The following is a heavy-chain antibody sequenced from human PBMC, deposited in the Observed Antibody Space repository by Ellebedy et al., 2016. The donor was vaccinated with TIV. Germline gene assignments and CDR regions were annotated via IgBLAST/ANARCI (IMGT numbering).Heavy chain of an antibody. CDR1: GYSISSGYY. D-gene: IGHD6-19*01. J-gene: IGHJ4*02. CDR3: AREAGYSSGSDY. Sequence: SETLSLXCTVSGYSISSGYYWGWIRQPPGKGLERIGSIYHSGSTYYNPSLKSRVTISVDTSKNQFSLKLSSVTAADTAVYYCAREAGYSSGSDYWGQGTLVTVSS. CDR2: IYHSGST. V-gene: IGHV4-38-2*02.